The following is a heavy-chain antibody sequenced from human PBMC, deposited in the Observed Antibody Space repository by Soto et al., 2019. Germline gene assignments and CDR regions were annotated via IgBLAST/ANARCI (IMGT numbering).Heavy chain of an antibody. D-gene: IGHD3-10*01. J-gene: IGHJ4*02. Sequence: ASVKVSCKASGDTFTTYDINWVRQATGHGLEWMGWINPNSGNIGYAQRFQGRVPMTRDTALRTAYMEVSSLRSDDTAVYYCARGRASGSYYLLDYWGQGTLVTVSS. CDR2: INPNSGNI. CDR3: ARGRASGSYYLLDY. V-gene: IGHV1-8*01. CDR1: GDTFTTYD.